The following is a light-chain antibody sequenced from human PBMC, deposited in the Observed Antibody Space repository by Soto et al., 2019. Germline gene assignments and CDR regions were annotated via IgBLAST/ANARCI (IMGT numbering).Light chain of an antibody. CDR3: QQYGSSPRT. CDR1: QSVSNSY. V-gene: IGKV3-20*01. J-gene: IGKJ1*01. Sequence: EIVLTQSPDILSLSPGERATLSCRASQSVSNSYLAWYQQKPGQAPRLLIYGAFLRATGIPGRFTGSGSGTGFTLTISRLEPDDFAVYYCQQYGSSPRTFGQGTKVEIK. CDR2: GAF.